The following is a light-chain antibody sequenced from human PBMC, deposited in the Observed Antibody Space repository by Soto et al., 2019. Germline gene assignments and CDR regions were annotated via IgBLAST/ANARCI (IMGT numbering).Light chain of an antibody. J-gene: IGKJ1*01. CDR3: LQDYNYPRT. CDR1: QGIGTD. Sequence: AIQMTQSPSSLSASVGDRVTITCRASQGIGTDLGWFQQKPGRAPKLLIYAASTLEGGVPSRFSGSGSGTDFTLTISSLQPEDFATYYCLQDYNYPRTFGQGTKVDIK. V-gene: IGKV1-6*01. CDR2: AAS.